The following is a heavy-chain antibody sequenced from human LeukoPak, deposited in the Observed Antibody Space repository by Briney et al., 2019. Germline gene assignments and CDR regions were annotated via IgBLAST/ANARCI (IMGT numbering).Heavy chain of an antibody. J-gene: IGHJ3*02. V-gene: IGHV4-59*01. D-gene: IGHD5-12*01. CDR1: GGSISTYY. Sequence: SETLSLTCTVSGGSISTYYWSWIRQPPGKGLEWIGYIFYSGYNNHNPSLKRRVTISVDTSKNQFSLKLSSVTAADTAVYYCARVYGGGYDFRGAFDIWGQGTMVTVSS. CDR2: IFYSGYN. CDR3: ARVYGGGYDFRGAFDI.